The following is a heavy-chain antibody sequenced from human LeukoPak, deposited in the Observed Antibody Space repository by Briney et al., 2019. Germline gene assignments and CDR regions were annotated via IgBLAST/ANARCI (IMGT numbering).Heavy chain of an antibody. CDR1: GFTFSTYY. CDR2: INTDGSNT. V-gene: IGHV3-74*01. CDR3: ARVCGSTSCYHY. J-gene: IGHJ4*02. D-gene: IGHD2-2*01. Sequence: GGSLRLSCAASGFTFSTYYMHWVRQAPGKGLVWVSHINTDGSNTRYADSVKGRFTISRDNAKNTLYLQMNSLRAEDTAVYYCARVCGSTSCYHYWGQGTLVTVSS.